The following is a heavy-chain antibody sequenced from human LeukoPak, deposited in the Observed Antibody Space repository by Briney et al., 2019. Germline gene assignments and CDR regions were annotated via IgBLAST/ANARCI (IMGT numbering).Heavy chain of an antibody. CDR1: GFTFSIYG. V-gene: IGHV3-33*01. CDR3: AGASGSYDY. D-gene: IGHD1-26*01. CDR2: IWNDGSNK. J-gene: IGHJ4*02. Sequence: GGSLRLSCAASGFTFSIYGMHWVRQSPGKGLEWVAVIWNDGSNKYYADSVKGRFTISRDNSKNTLFLQMNSLRAEDTAVYYCAGASGSYDYWGQGTLVTVSS.